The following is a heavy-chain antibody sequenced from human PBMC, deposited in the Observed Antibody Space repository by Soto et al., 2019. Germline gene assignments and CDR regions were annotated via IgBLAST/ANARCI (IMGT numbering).Heavy chain of an antibody. Sequence: ASVKVSCKASGYSFTSYDMNWVRQAAGQGLEWVGWMNPNSGNTGYAQKFQGRVTMTRDTSIRTAYMELSSLKSEDTAVYYCARGGFLEQQFESWGQGTLVTVSS. D-gene: IGHD3-3*01. CDR1: GYSFTSYD. CDR3: ARGGFLEQQFES. V-gene: IGHV1-8*01. CDR2: MNPNSGNT. J-gene: IGHJ4*02.